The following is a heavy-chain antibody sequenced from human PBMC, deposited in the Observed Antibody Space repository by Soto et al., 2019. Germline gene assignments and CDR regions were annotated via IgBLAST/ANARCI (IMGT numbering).Heavy chain of an antibody. V-gene: IGHV1-8*01. CDR1: GCTFTNND. CDR2: MNPGSGDT. J-gene: IGHJ5*01. CDR3: ARMASFGSLNWFDP. Sequence: ASVKVSCKDSGCTFTNNDVTWVRQATVQGLEWMGGMNPGSGDTGYAQKFQGRVTMTRDIYIATAYMELSSLRSEDMAIYYCARMASFGSLNWFDPWGLGTMVTVSS. D-gene: IGHD3-16*01.